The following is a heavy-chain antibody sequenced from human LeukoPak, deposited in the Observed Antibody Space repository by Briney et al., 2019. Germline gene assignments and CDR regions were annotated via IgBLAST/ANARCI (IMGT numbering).Heavy chain of an antibody. V-gene: IGHV3-21*01. D-gene: IGHD5-18*01. CDR3: ARRAKAERVHSYYLDY. CDR2: ISRSSTYI. J-gene: IGHJ4*02. Sequence: GGSLRLSCAASGFTFSRYSMNWVRQAPGEGLEWVSSISRSSTYIYYADSVRGRITISRDNAKNALYLQMDSLRAEDTGLNYCARRAKAERVHSYYLDYWGQGTLVTVSS. CDR1: GFTFSRYS.